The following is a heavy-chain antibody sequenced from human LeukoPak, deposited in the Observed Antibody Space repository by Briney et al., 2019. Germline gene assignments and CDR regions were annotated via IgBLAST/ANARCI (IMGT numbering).Heavy chain of an antibody. V-gene: IGHV4-4*07. CDR2: FYASGTT. CDR1: GGSIVSHY. D-gene: IGHD6-13*01. Sequence: PSQTLSLTCTVSGGSIVSHYWNWIRQPAGRGLEWIGRFYASGTTNTSPSLKSRVTMSVDTSKNQFSLKLSSVTAADTAVYYCAKDSSTWGNLAGHFDSWGQGTLVTVSS. CDR3: AKDSSTWGNLAGHFDS. J-gene: IGHJ4*02.